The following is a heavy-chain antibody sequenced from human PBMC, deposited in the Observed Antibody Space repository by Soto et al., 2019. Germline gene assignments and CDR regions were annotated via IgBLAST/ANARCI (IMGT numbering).Heavy chain of an antibody. CDR1: GFTFSSYS. CDR2: ISSSSSTI. CDR3: ARDLLSSEYYDYVWGSYRPHDAFDI. J-gene: IGHJ3*02. D-gene: IGHD3-16*02. Sequence: GGSLRLSCAASGFTFSSYSMNWVRQAPGKGLEWVSYISSSSSTIYYADSVKGRFTISGDNAKNSLYLQMNSLRDEDTAVYYCARDLLSSEYYDYVWGSYRPHDAFDIWGQGTMVTVSS. V-gene: IGHV3-48*02.